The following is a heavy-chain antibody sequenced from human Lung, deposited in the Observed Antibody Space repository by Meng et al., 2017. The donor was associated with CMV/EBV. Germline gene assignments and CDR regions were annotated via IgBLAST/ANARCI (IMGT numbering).Heavy chain of an antibody. V-gene: IGHV3-13*01. CDR1: GFTFSNYD. CDR3: ARGRLYDSSSGYSHHDNFDL. Sequence: GGSLRLXCAASGFTFSNYDMHWVRQAPGKGLEWVSSIDISDDTYYLGAVRGRFTISRENAKKSLYLQMKSMIAGDTAVYYCARGRLYDSSSGYSHHDNFDLWXQG. CDR2: IDISDDT. D-gene: IGHD3-3*01. J-gene: IGHJ3*01.